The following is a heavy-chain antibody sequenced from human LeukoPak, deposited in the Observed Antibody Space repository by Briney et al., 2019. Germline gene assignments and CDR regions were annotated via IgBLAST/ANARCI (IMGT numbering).Heavy chain of an antibody. J-gene: IGHJ4*02. CDR1: GGSIRSINW. CDR2: ISLTGET. Sequence: PSETLSLTCGVSGGSIRSINWWSWVRQPPGQGLERIGEISLTGETNYNPSLNGRVTMSLDGSRNQLSLTLTSVTAADTAIYYCSRESGAFCPFGYWGQGTLVIVPP. CDR3: SRESGAFCPFGY. V-gene: IGHV4-4*02. D-gene: IGHD1-26*01.